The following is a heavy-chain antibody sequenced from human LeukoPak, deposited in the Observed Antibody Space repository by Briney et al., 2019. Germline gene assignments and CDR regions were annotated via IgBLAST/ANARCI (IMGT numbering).Heavy chain of an antibody. CDR2: IYYSGST. CDR1: GGSISSSSYY. V-gene: IGHV4-39*01. CDR3: ARRSYGDYVRDC. J-gene: IGHJ4*02. Sequence: SETLSLTRTVSGGSISSSSYYWGWIRQPPGKGLEWIGSIYYSGSTYYNPSLKSRVTISVDTSMNQFSLKLSSVTAADTAVYYCARRSYGDYVRDCSGQGTLVTVSS. D-gene: IGHD4-17*01.